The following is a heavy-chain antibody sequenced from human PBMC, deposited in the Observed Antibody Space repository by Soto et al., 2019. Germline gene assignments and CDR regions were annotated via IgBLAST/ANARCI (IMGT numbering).Heavy chain of an antibody. Sequence: SETLSLTCAVSGGSISSSIYYWGWIRQPPGKGLEWIGSIYYSGSTYYNPSLKSRVTISVDTSKNQFSLKLSSVTAADTAPYYCARYCSSTSCPRDDAFDIWGQGTMVTVSS. CDR3: ARYCSSTSCPRDDAFDI. D-gene: IGHD2-2*01. CDR1: GGSISSSIYY. J-gene: IGHJ3*02. CDR2: IYYSGST. V-gene: IGHV4-39*01.